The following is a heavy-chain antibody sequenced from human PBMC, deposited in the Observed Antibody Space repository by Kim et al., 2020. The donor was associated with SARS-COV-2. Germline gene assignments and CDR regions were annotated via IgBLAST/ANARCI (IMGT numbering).Heavy chain of an antibody. CDR3: TTDGLLYYYGSGSPYGMDV. Sequence: GGSLRLSCAASGFTFSNAWMSWVRQAPGKGLEWVGRIKSKTDGGTTDYAAPVKGRFTISRDDSKNTLYLQMNSLKTEDTAVYYCTTDGLLYYYGSGSPYGMDVWGQGTTVTVSS. D-gene: IGHD3-10*01. J-gene: IGHJ6*02. V-gene: IGHV3-15*01. CDR1: GFTFSNAW. CDR2: IKSKTDGGTT.